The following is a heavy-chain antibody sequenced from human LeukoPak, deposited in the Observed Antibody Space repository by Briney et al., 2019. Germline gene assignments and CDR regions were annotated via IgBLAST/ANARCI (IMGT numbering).Heavy chain of an antibody. V-gene: IGHV4-61*02. CDR1: GGPISTDLYY. Sequence: SQTLSLTCTVCGGPISTDLYYWTWIRQPAGKGLEWIGRIYSNGWTDYNPPLKSRVSISIDTSKNHFSLKMSLATAADTALYYCARGSGWNSFDPWGQGTLVTVSS. J-gene: IGHJ5*02. CDR2: IYSNGWT. CDR3: ARGSGWNSFDP. D-gene: IGHD6-19*01.